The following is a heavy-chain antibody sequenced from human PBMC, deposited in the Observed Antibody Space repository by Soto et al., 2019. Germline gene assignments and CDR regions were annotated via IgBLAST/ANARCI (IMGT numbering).Heavy chain of an antibody. J-gene: IGHJ4*02. V-gene: IGHV2-5*02. CDR3: AHRPMGKALDY. D-gene: IGHD6-13*01. CDR2: IYWDDDK. CDR1: GFSLSTSGVG. Sequence: QITLKESGPTLVKPTQTLTLTCTFSGFSLSTSGVGVGWIRQPPGKALEWLALIYWDDDKRYSPSLKSRLTITKDTPKNQVVPTMTNMDPVDTATYYCAHRPMGKALDYWGQGTLVTVSS.